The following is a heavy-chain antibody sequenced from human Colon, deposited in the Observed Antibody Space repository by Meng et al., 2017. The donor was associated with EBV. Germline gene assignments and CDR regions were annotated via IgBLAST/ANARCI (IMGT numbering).Heavy chain of an antibody. CDR3: ASSDCSGGTCYLDC. CDR2: INHVGST. CDR1: GGSFSDSY. J-gene: IGHJ4*02. V-gene: IGHV4-34*01. Sequence: QVQLQQWGAGLFKPSATLSLTCTVYGGSFSDSYWTWIRQPPGKGLEWIGEINHVGSTTYNPSLKSRVTISVDTSKNQFSLKLSSVTAADAAVYYCASSDCSGGTCYLDCWGQGTLVTVSS. D-gene: IGHD2-15*01.